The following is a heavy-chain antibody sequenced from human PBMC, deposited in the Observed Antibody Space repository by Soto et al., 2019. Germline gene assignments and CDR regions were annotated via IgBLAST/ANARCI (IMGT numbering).Heavy chain of an antibody. J-gene: IGHJ4*02. CDR3: AAYSHKGY. CDR1: GFTVSNNY. Sequence: GQLVESGGDLVQPGGSLRLSCAASGFTVSNNYMSWVRQAPGKGLEWVSLIYSGGSTYYADSVKGRFTISRDSSKNTLYLQMNSLRAEDTAMYYCAAYSHKGYWGQGTLVTVSS. V-gene: IGHV3-66*01. D-gene: IGHD3-16*01. CDR2: IYSGGST.